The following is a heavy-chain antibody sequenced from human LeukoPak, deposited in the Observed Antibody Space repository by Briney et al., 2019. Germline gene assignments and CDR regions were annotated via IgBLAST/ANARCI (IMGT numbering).Heavy chain of an antibody. V-gene: IGHV1-8*01. CDR1: GYTFTSYD. CDR3: ARGVDGYNLWDWVAFDI. CDR2: MNPNSGNT. Sequence: GASVKVSCKASGYTFTSYDINWVRQATGQGLEWMGWMNPNSGNTGYAQTFQGRVTMTRNTSISTAYMELSSLRSEDTAVYYCARGVDGYNLWDWVAFDIWGQGTMVTVSS. J-gene: IGHJ3*02. D-gene: IGHD5-24*01.